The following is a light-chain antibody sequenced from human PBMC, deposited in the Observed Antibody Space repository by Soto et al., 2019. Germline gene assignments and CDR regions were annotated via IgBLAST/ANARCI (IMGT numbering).Light chain of an antibody. CDR1: SSDGGGYNY. J-gene: IGLJ1*01. V-gene: IGLV2-8*01. Sequence: SALTQPPSASGSPGQSVTISCAGTSSDGGGYNYVSWYQQYPGKVPKLMIYEVSERPSGVPDRCSGSKSGNTAFLTVSGLQAEDEADYYCLSYADTAYVFGTGTKVTVL. CDR3: LSYADTAYV. CDR2: EVS.